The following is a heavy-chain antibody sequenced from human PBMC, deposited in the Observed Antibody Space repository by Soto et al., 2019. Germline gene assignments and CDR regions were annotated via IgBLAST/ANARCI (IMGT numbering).Heavy chain of an antibody. V-gene: IGHV3-30*18. J-gene: IGHJ4*02. D-gene: IGHD6-13*01. CDR2: IASDGKDK. CDR1: GFTFSNYA. CDR3: AKDGAIAAADYFFDY. Sequence: QVQLVESGGGVVQPGRSLKLSCAASGFTFSNYAIHWVRQAPGKGLEWVAVIASDGKDKRYADSVKGRFTISRDNSKNTVYLQMNSLRGEDTAVYYCAKDGAIAAADYFFDYWAREVWSPSPQ.